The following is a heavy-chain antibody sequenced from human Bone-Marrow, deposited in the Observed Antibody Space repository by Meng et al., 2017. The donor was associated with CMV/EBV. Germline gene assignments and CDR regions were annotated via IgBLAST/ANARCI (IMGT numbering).Heavy chain of an antibody. CDR2: MNPNSGNT. Sequence: ASVKVSCKASGYTFTSYDINWVRQATGQGLEWMGWMNPNSGNTGYAQKFQGRVTITRNTSISTAYMELSSLRSEDTAVYYYARVWGRTAPYYYYGMDVWGQGTTVTVSS. J-gene: IGHJ6*02. CDR3: ARVWGRTAPYYYYGMDV. CDR1: GYTFTSYD. V-gene: IGHV1-8*03. D-gene: IGHD3-16*01.